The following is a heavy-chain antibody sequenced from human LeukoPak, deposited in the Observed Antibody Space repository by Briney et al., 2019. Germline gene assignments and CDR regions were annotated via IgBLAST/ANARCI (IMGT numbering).Heavy chain of an antibody. Sequence: PGGSLRLSCAASGFTVSSNYMSWVRQAPGKGLEWVSVIYSGVSTSYADSVKGRFTISRDNSKSTVYLQMNSLRTEDTAVYYCARYFYGSGSRRWFDPWGQGTLVTVSS. J-gene: IGHJ5*02. CDR1: GFTVSSNY. V-gene: IGHV3-53*05. CDR2: IYSGVST. CDR3: ARYFYGSGSRRWFDP. D-gene: IGHD3-10*01.